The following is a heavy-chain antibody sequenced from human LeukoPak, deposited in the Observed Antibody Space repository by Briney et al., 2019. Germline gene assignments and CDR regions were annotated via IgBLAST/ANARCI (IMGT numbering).Heavy chain of an antibody. CDR3: ARGRAVDY. J-gene: IGHJ4*02. V-gene: IGHV4-34*01. D-gene: IGHD6-13*01. CDR1: GGSFSGYY. CDR2: INHSGST. Sequence: KSSETLSLTCAVYGGSFSGYYWSWIRQPPGKGLEWIGEINHSGSTNYNPSLKSRVTISVDTSKNQFSLKLSSVTAADTAVYYCARGRAVDYWGQGTLVTVSS.